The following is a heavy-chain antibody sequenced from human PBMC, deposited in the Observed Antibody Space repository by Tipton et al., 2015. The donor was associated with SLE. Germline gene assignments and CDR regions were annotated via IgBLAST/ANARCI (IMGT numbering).Heavy chain of an antibody. CDR3: ARIRSDSQHAPDY. V-gene: IGHV4-34*01. D-gene: IGHD3-3*01. J-gene: IGHJ4*02. CDR2: INHSGDT. Sequence: TLSLTCAVSGASINSHYWSWIRQSPEKGLEWIGEINHSGDTNYSPSLKSRVTISADRSKNQFSLKLTSVTAADTAIYYCARIRSDSQHAPDYWGQGTLVTVSS. CDR1: GASINSHY.